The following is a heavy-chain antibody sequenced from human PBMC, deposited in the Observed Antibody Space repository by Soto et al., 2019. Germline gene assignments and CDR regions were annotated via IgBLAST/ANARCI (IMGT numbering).Heavy chain of an antibody. CDR3: AIFDSVPYYYYGMDV. V-gene: IGHV1-18*04. Sequence: ASVKVCCKASGYTFTSYGISWVRQAPGQGLEWMGWISAYNGNTNYAQKLQGRVTMTTDTSTSTAYMELRSLRSDDTAVYYCAIFDSVPYYYYGMDVPGQGTTV. D-gene: IGHD3-9*01. CDR1: GYTFTSYG. J-gene: IGHJ6*02. CDR2: ISAYNGNT.